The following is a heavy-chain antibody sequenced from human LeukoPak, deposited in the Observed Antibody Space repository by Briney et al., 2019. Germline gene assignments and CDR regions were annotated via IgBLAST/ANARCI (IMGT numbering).Heavy chain of an antibody. CDR3: ARGGKRAVAGTRSPQYFQH. J-gene: IGHJ1*01. CDR1: GFTFSSYG. CDR2: IRYDGSNK. Sequence: GGSLRLSCAASGFTFSSYGMHWVRQTPGKGLEWVAFIRYDGSNKYYADSVKGRFTISRDNSKNTLYVQMNSLRPEDTAVYYCARGGKRAVAGTRSPQYFQHWGLGTLVTVSS. V-gene: IGHV3-30*02. D-gene: IGHD6-19*01.